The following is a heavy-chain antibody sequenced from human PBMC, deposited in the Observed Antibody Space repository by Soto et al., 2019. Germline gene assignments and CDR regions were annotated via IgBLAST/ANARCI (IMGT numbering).Heavy chain of an antibody. CDR3: ARHGRYCSSTSCYGGDSGMDV. CDR1: GYSFTSYW. CDR2: IDPSDSYT. V-gene: IGHV5-10-1*01. D-gene: IGHD2-2*01. J-gene: IGHJ6*02. Sequence: GESLKISCKGSGYSFTSYWISWVRQMPGKGLEWMGRIDPSDSYTNYSPSFQGHVTISADKSISTAYLQWSSLKASDTAMYYCARHGRYCSSTSCYGGDSGMDVWRQGTTVTVSS.